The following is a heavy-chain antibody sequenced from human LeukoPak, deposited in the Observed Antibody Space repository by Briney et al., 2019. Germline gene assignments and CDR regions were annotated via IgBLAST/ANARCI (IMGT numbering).Heavy chain of an antibody. CDR3: ARTLAARRFWFDP. J-gene: IGHJ5*02. Sequence: SQTLSLTCTVSGGSISSDDYYWSWIRQPPGKGLEWIGYIYYSGSTYYNPSLKSRVTISVDTSKNQFSLKLSSVTAADTAVYYCARTLAARRFWFDPWGQGTLVTVSS. V-gene: IGHV4-30-4*01. CDR1: GGSISSDDYY. CDR2: IYYSGST. D-gene: IGHD6-6*01.